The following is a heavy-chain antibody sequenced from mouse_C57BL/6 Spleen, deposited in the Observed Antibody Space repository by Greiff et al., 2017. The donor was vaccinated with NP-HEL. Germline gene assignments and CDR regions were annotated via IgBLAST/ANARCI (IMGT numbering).Heavy chain of an antibody. V-gene: IGHV1-53*01. D-gene: IGHD4-1*01. CDR3: ARDLGRYAMDY. Sequence: VKLLQPGTELVKPGASVKLSCKASGYTFTSYWMHWVKQRPGQGLEWIGNINPSNGGTNYNEKFKSKATLTVDKSSSTAYMQLSSLTSEDSAVYYCARDLGRYAMDYWGQGTSVTVSS. J-gene: IGHJ4*01. CDR1: GYTFTSYW. CDR2: INPSNGGT.